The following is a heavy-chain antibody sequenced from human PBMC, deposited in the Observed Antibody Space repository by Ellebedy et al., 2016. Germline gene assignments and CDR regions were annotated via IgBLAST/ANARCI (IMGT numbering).Heavy chain of an antibody. Sequence: GGSLRLXCAASGFTFSSYAMSWVRQAPGKGLEWVSAISGSGGSTNYADSVKGRFTISRDNSKNTLYLQMNSLRAEDTAVYYCAKDQYYDSSGYYSPAENWFDPWGQGTLVTVSS. CDR1: GFTFSSYA. V-gene: IGHV3-23*01. CDR2: ISGSGGST. D-gene: IGHD3-22*01. CDR3: AKDQYYDSSGYYSPAENWFDP. J-gene: IGHJ5*02.